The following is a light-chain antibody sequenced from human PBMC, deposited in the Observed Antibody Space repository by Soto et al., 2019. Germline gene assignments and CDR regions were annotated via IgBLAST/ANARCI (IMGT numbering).Light chain of an antibody. CDR1: SSDVGGYNN. J-gene: IGLJ1*01. CDR2: DVS. CDR3: CSYAGRYTYV. Sequence: SVLTQPRSVSGSPGQSVTISCTGASSDVGGYNNVSWYQQHPGKAPKLMIYDVSKRPSGVPDRFSGSKSGNTASLTISGLQTEYEAYYYCCSYAGRYTYVFGTGTKVTV. V-gene: IGLV2-11*01.